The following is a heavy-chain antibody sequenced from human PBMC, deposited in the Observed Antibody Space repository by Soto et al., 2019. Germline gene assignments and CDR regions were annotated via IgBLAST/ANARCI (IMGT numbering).Heavy chain of an antibody. CDR1: GFTFGNYA. V-gene: IGHV3-23*01. CDR3: AKSLVTPSDAFDL. D-gene: IGHD2-21*02. CDR2: ISDPGTST. Sequence: PGGSLRLSCAASGFTFGNYAMNWVRQAPGKGLEWISSISDPGTSTYYANSAKGRFSMSRDNSKNTLFLQMNRLRADDTAVYFCAKSLVTPSDAFDLWGRGTLVTVSS. J-gene: IGHJ3*01.